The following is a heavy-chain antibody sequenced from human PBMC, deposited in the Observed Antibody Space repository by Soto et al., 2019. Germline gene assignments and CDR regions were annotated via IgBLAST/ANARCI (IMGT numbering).Heavy chain of an antibody. Sequence: ASVKVSCKASGGTFSSYTISWVRQAPGQGLEWMGRIIPILGIANYAQKFQGRVTITADKSTSTAYMELSSLRSEDTAVYYCARGFFLTGYYERWFDPWGQGTLVTVSS. V-gene: IGHV1-69*02. CDR1: GGTFSSYT. CDR3: ARGFFLTGYYERWFDP. J-gene: IGHJ5*02. D-gene: IGHD3-9*01. CDR2: IIPILGIA.